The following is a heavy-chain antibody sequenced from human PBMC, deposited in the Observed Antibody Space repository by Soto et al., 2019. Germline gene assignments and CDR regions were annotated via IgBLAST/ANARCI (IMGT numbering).Heavy chain of an antibody. Sequence: EVQLVESGGGLVQPGGSLKLSCAASGFSFSDSAMHWVRQASGKGLEWVGRIRSKANSYATSYGASVRGRFSISRDDSKNKVYLQMNSLKTDDTAVYYCTRRGKTGDDSDYWSQGTLVTFSS. CDR3: TRRGKTGDDSDY. D-gene: IGHD7-27*01. V-gene: IGHV3-73*01. CDR1: GFSFSDSA. CDR2: IRSKANSYAT. J-gene: IGHJ4*02.